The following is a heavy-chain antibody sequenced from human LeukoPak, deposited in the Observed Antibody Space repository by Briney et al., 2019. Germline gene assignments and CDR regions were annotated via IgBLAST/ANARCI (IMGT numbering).Heavy chain of an antibody. D-gene: IGHD3-3*01. CDR1: GGTFSSYA. Sequence: SVKVSCKASGGTFSSYAISWVRQAPGQGLEWMGGIIPIFGTANYAQKFQGRVTITADESTSTAYMELRSLRSDDTAVYYCARAYYDFWSGYYRDFDYWGQGTLVTVSS. CDR3: ARAYYDFWSGYYRDFDY. J-gene: IGHJ4*02. CDR2: IIPIFGTA. V-gene: IGHV1-69*13.